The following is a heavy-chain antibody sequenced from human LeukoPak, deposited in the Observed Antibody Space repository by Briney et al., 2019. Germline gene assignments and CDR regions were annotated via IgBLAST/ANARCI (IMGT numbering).Heavy chain of an antibody. V-gene: IGHV4-59*01. J-gene: IGHJ2*01. D-gene: IGHD1-14*01. CDR3: ASGTFDVPLYGTYWYFHV. CDR2: IYSNGNT. CDR1: GASINNNY. Sequence: SETLSLTCAVSGASINNNYWTLVRQPPGKGLEWIGYIYSNGNTNYNPSLKGRVTMSIETSKNQFSLQLPSVTAADTAVFYCASGTFDVPLYGTYWYFHVWGRGTLVTVSS.